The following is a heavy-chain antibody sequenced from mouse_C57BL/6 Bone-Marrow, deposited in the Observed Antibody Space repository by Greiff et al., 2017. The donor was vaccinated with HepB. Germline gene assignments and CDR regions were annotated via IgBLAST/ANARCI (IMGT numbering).Heavy chain of an antibody. D-gene: IGHD1-1*01. V-gene: IGHV5-4*01. Sequence: EVQLKESGGGLVKPGGSLKLSCAASGFTFSSYAMSWVRQTPEKRLEWVATISDGGSYTYYPDNVKGRFTISRDNAKNNLYLQMSHLKSEDTAMYYCAREEDYYGSSGGYFDVWGTGTTVTVSS. CDR2: ISDGGSYT. CDR3: AREEDYYGSSGGYFDV. J-gene: IGHJ1*03. CDR1: GFTFSSYA.